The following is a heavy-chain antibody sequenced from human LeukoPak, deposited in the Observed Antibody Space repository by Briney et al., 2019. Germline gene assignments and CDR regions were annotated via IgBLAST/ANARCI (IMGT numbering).Heavy chain of an antibody. CDR2: MNPNSGNT. V-gene: IGHV1-8*01. CDR1: GYTFTSYD. D-gene: IGHD3-10*01. J-gene: IGHJ6*02. CDR3: ARASVLLWFGELLSSMDV. Sequence: SVKVSCKASGYTFTSYDINWVRQATGQGLEWMGWMNPNSGNTGYAQKFQGRVTMTRNTSISTAYMELSSLRSEDTAVYYCARASVLLWFGELLSSMDVWGQGTTVTVSS.